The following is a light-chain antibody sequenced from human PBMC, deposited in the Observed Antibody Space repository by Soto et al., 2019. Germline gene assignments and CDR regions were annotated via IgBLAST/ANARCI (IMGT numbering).Light chain of an antibody. V-gene: IGKV1-9*01. CDR3: QQLKVYPLT. J-gene: IGKJ4*01. CDR2: AAS. Sequence: DIQLTQSPSFLSASVGDRVTITCRASQGIRDFLAWYQQKPGQPPKLLIYAASTLQTGVPTRFSGIASGTEFTLIISNLQPADFATYYCQQLKVYPLTFGGGTKVEIK. CDR1: QGIRDF.